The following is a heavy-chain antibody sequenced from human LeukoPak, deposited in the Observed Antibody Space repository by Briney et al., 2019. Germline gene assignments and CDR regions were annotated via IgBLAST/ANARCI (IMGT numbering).Heavy chain of an antibody. J-gene: IGHJ5*02. Sequence: SETLSLTCTVSGGSISSYYWSWIRQPPGKGLEWIGYIYYSGSTNYNPSLKSRVTISVDTSKNQFSLKLTSVTAADTAVYYCARHYGSGMDYFDPWGQGTLVTVSS. D-gene: IGHD3-10*01. V-gene: IGHV4-59*08. CDR2: IYYSGST. CDR1: GGSISSYY. CDR3: ARHYGSGMDYFDP.